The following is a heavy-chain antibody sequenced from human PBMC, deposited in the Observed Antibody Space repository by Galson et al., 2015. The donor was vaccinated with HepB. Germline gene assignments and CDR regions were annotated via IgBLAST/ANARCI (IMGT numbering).Heavy chain of an antibody. CDR1: GGSFNNYG. CDR3: ATEGTYYSETIGYYPFDS. J-gene: IGHJ4*02. CDR2: STPVFNAP. D-gene: IGHD3-22*01. Sequence: SVKVSCKASGGSFNNYGITWVRQAPGQGLEWMGGSTPVFNAPNYAQRFQGRLTITADESTSTAYMELSSLRSEDTALYFCATEGTYYSETIGYYPFDSWGQGTLVIVSS. V-gene: IGHV1-69*13.